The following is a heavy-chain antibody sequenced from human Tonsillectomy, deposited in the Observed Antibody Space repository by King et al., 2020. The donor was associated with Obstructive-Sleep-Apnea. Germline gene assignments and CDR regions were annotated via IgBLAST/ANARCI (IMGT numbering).Heavy chain of an antibody. D-gene: IGHD1-26*01. CDR3: AKDIGSGTYPAAFDN. J-gene: IGHJ3*02. Sequence: VQLVESGGGLVQPGRSLRLSCAASGFTFDDYAMHWVRQAPGKGLEWVSGISWNSGNIGYADSVKGRFTISRDNAKNSLYLQMNSLRAEDTALYYCAKDIGSGTYPAAFDNWGQGTMVTVSS. CDR1: GFTFDDYA. CDR2: ISWNSGNI. V-gene: IGHV3-9*01.